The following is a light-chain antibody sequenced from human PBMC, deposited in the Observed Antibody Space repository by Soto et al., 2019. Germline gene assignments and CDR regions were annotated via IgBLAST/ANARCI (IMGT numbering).Light chain of an antibody. CDR1: QSVSSN. V-gene: IGKV3-15*01. CDR2: GGS. CDR3: QQYDNWPGT. Sequence: ETVMTQSPATLSVSPGERATLSCRASQSVSSNLAWYQQKPGQAPRLLIYGGSSRATGSPARFSGSGSGTEFTLTISNLQSEYFAVYYCQQYDNWPGTFGQGTKLEIK. J-gene: IGKJ2*01.